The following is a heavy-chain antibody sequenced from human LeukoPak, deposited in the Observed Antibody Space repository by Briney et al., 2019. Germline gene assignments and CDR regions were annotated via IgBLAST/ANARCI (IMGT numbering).Heavy chain of an antibody. CDR3: ARDDYRGVTNFDP. CDR2: ISYTGNT. D-gene: IGHD3-10*01. CDR1: GGSIGPYF. Sequence: SETLSLTCTVSGGSIGPYFWSWIRQPPGKGLEWIGYISYTGNTNYNPSLKSRVTISVDTSKNQFSLQLTSVTAADTAVYYCARDDYRGVTNFDPWGQGTLVIVSS. V-gene: IGHV4-59*01. J-gene: IGHJ5*02.